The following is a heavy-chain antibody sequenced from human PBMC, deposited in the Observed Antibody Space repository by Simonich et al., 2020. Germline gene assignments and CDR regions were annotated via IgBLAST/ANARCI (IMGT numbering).Heavy chain of an antibody. V-gene: IGHV4-38-2*01. CDR2: IYHSGST. Sequence: QVQLQESGPGLVKPSETLSLTCAVSGYYFSSCYYWGWIRQPPGKGLEWIGSIYHSGSTYYNPSRKNRVTISVDTSKNQFSLKLSSVTAADTAVYYCANNKGWDWGQGTLVTVSS. CDR3: ANNKGWD. D-gene: IGHD1-26*01. CDR1: GYYFSSCYY. J-gene: IGHJ4*02.